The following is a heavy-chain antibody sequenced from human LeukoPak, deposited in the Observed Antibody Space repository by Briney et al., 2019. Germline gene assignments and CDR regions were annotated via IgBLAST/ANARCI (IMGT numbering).Heavy chain of an antibody. J-gene: IGHJ4*02. V-gene: IGHV1-46*02. CDR2: INPSGGST. CDR3: ARQGTYSSAIGMGY. Sequence: GASVKVSCKASGYTFNNHYMYWVRQAPRQGLEWMGVINPSGGSTSYAQKFQGRVTMTRDTSTRTVYMEVNSLRSEDTAVYYCARQGTYSSAIGMGYWGQGTLVTVSS. CDR1: GYTFNNHY. D-gene: IGHD6-19*01.